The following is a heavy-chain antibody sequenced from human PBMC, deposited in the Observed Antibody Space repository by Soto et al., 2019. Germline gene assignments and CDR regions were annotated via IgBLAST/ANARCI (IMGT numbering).Heavy chain of an antibody. V-gene: IGHV3-11*01. J-gene: IGHJ4*02. Sequence: GGSLRLSCAASGFTFSDYYMSWIRQAPGKGLEWVSYISSSGSTIYYADSVKGRFTISRDNAKNSLYLQMNSLRAEDTAVYYCARGPIYGDYEVYYFDYWGQGTLVTVSS. CDR1: GFTFSDYY. CDR2: ISSSGSTI. CDR3: ARGPIYGDYEVYYFDY. D-gene: IGHD4-17*01.